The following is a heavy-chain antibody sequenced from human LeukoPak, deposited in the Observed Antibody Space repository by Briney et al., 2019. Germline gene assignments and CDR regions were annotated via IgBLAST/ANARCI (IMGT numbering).Heavy chain of an antibody. Sequence: SETLSLTCTVSGGSISSYYWSWIRQPAGKGLEWIGRIYTSGSTNYNPSLKSRVTMSVDTSKNQFSLKLSSVTAADTAVYYCARGGSSSRVNYYYMDVWGKGSTVTVSS. D-gene: IGHD6-6*01. CDR1: GGSISSYY. J-gene: IGHJ6*03. CDR2: IYTSGST. V-gene: IGHV4-4*07. CDR3: ARGGSSSRVNYYYMDV.